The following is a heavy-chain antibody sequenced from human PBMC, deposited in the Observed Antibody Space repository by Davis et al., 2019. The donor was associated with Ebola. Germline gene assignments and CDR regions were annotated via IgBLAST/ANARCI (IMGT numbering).Heavy chain of an antibody. Sequence: AASVKVSCKASGYTFTSYAMHWVRQAPGQRLEWMGWINAGNGNTKYSQKFQGRVTITRDTSASTVYMELSSLRSEDTAVYYCARKTYYYDSSGYDEGFDYWGQGTLVTVSS. J-gene: IGHJ4*02. CDR1: GYTFTSYA. CDR3: ARKTYYYDSSGYDEGFDY. V-gene: IGHV1-3*01. CDR2: INAGNGNT. D-gene: IGHD3-22*01.